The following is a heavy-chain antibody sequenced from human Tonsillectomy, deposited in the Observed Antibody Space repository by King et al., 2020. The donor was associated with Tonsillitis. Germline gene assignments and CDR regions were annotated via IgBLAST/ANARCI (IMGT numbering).Heavy chain of an antibody. J-gene: IGHJ4*02. CDR3: ARDYCNTTDCYPFDY. CDR2: GHYTGTT. CDR1: GDSINGYY. V-gene: IGHV4-59*01. D-gene: IGHD2/OR15-2a*01. Sequence: VQLQESGPGLVKPSETLSLTCTVSGDSINGYYWSWIRQPPGKGLEWIGYGHYTGTTKYSPSLQSQVTISVDTSKNQFSLNLRSVTAADTAVYYCARDYCNTTDCYPFDYWGQGTLVTVSS.